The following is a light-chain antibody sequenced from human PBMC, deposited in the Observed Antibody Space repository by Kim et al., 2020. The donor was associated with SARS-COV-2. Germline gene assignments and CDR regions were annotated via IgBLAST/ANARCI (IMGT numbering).Light chain of an antibody. CDR1: SIGAKS. CDR3: QGWDSNTAV. V-gene: IGLV3-9*01. CDR2: RDR. Sequence: SYELTQPLSESVALGQTARITCGGSSIGAKSVHWYQQKPGQAPVLVIYRDRNRPSGIPERFSGSNSGNTATLTISRAQAGDEAEYYCQGWDSNTAVFGGG. J-gene: IGLJ3*02.